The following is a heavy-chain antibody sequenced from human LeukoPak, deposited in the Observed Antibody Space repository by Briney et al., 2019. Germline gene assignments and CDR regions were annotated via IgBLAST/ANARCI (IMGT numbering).Heavy chain of an antibody. CDR3: AKDGDIVVVPAATSHLDY. D-gene: IGHD2-2*01. V-gene: IGHV3-23*01. Sequence: PGGSLRLSCAASGFTSSSYAMSWVRPAPGEGVEWVSAISGSGGSTYYADSVKGRFTISRDNSKNTLYLQMNSLRAEDTAVYYCAKDGDIVVVPAATSHLDYWGQGTLVTVSS. CDR2: ISGSGGST. CDR1: GFTSSSYA. J-gene: IGHJ4*02.